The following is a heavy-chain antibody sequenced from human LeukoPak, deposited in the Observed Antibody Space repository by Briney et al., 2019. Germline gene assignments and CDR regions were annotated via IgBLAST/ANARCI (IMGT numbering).Heavy chain of an antibody. Sequence: ASVRVSCKASGYTFTGYYMNWVRQAPGQGLEWMGWINPNSGGTNYAQKFQGRVTMTGDTSISTAYMELSSLRAEDTAVYYCAKADSGWNYFDYWGRGTLVTVSS. CDR3: AKADSGWNYFDY. J-gene: IGHJ4*02. V-gene: IGHV1-2*02. D-gene: IGHD5-12*01. CDR2: INPNSGGT. CDR1: GYTFTGYY.